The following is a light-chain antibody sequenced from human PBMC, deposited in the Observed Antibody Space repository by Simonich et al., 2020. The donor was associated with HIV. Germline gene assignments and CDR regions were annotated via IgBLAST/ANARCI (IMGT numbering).Light chain of an antibody. J-gene: IGLJ3*02. CDR1: SSDIGSYNY. CDR2: DVT. V-gene: IGLV2-14*03. Sequence: QSALTQPASVSGSPGQSITISCTGSSSDIGSYNYVSWYQHHPGKAPKLLIYDVTKRPPGVSSRFSGSKSGNTASLTISGLQDEDEADYYCCSYAGTYTWVFGGGTKLTVL. CDR3: CSYAGTYTWV.